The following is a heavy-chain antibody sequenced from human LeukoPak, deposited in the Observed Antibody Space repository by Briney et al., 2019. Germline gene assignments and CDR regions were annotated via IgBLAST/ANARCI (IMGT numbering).Heavy chain of an antibody. CDR2: IYPADSDT. CDR3: AVYAYTYGPYYFDY. J-gene: IGHJ4*02. Sequence: GESLKISCKASGYSFTSYGIAWVRQMPGKGLEWMGIIYPADSDTRYSPSFQGQVTISADKSISTAYLQWSSLKASDTAMYYCAVYAYTYGPYYFDYWGRGTLVTVSS. V-gene: IGHV5-51*01. CDR1: GYSFTSYG. D-gene: IGHD5-18*01.